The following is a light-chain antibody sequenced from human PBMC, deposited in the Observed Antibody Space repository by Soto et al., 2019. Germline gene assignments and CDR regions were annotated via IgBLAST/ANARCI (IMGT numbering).Light chain of an antibody. J-gene: IGKJ2*01. CDR3: QPYNNWPPYT. Sequence: ILLTQSPATLSVSPGEGATLSCRASQSVSSNLAWYQQKPGQAPRLIIYGATTRATGTPARFSGSGSGTEFTLTITSLQSEDFALYFCQPYNNWPPYTFGQGTKVDIK. CDR2: GAT. V-gene: IGKV3-15*01. CDR1: QSVSSN.